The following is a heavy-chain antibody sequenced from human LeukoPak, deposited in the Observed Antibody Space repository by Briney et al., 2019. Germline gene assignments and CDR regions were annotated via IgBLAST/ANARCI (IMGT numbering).Heavy chain of an antibody. CDR3: ARALFGDSDFDY. V-gene: IGHV3-21*01. Sequence: GGSLRLSFAASGFTFSSNTMTWVGKAPGRGLGWVSSISSSSSYIYYADSVKGRFTISRDNAKNSLYLQMNSLRAEDTAVYYCARALFGDSDFDYWGQGTLVTVSS. CDR2: ISSSSSYI. D-gene: IGHD4-17*01. J-gene: IGHJ4*02. CDR1: GFTFSSNT.